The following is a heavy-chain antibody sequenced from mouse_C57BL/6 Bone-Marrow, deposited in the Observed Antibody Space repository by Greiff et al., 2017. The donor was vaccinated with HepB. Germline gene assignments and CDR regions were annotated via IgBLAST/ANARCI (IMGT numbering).Heavy chain of an antibody. CDR1: GYTFTDYY. D-gene: IGHD3-2*02. V-gene: IGHV1-19*01. Sequence: EVQLQQSGPVLVKPGASVKMSCKASGYTFTDYYMNWVKQSHGKSLEWIGVINPYNGGTSYNQKFKGKATLTVDKSSSTAYMELNSLTSEDSAVYYCAKTVTAQVFPFAYWGQGTLVTVSA. CDR2: INPYNGGT. CDR3: AKTVTAQVFPFAY. J-gene: IGHJ3*01.